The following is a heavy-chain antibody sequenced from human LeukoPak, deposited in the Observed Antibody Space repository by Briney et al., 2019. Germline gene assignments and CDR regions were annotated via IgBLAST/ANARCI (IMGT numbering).Heavy chain of an antibody. CDR3: ARGARYYEYVWGSYRKNYMDV. V-gene: IGHV4-34*01. CDR1: GGSFSGYY. Sequence: SETLSLTCAVYGGSFSGYYWSWIRQPPGKGLEWIGEINHSGSTNYNPSLKSRVTISVETSKNQFSLKLSSVTAADTAVYYCARGARYYEYVWGSYRKNYMDVWGKGTTVAVSS. D-gene: IGHD3-16*02. CDR2: INHSGST. J-gene: IGHJ6*03.